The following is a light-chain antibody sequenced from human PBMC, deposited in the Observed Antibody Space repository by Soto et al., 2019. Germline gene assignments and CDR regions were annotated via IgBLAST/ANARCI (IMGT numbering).Light chain of an antibody. CDR1: NIGSKS. V-gene: IGLV3-21*02. J-gene: IGLJ2*01. CDR2: DDN. CDR3: QVWHSGVDWV. Sequence: SYELTQPPSVSVAPGQTARITCGGNNIGSKSVHWYQQKPGQAPVLVVYDDNDRPSGIPERFSGSDSGNTATLTISRVEAGDEAEYYCQVWHSGVDWVFGGGTKLTVL.